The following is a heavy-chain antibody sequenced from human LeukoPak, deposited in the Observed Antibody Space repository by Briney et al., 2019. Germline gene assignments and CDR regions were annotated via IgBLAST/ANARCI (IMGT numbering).Heavy chain of an antibody. Sequence: GGSLRLSCAASGFPFSSYSMNWVRQAPGKGLEWVSSISSSSSYIYYADSVKGRFTISRDNAKNSLYLQMNSLRAEDTAVYYCARDGPHYYDSSGYYKEFDYWGQGTLVTVSS. D-gene: IGHD3-22*01. CDR2: ISSSSSYI. CDR3: ARDGPHYYDSSGYYKEFDY. J-gene: IGHJ4*02. V-gene: IGHV3-21*01. CDR1: GFPFSSYS.